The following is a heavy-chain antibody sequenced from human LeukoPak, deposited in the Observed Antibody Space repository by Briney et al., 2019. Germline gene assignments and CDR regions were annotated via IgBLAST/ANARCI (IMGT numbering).Heavy chain of an antibody. CDR2: ISYDGSNK. D-gene: IGHD2-15*01. V-gene: IGHV3-30-3*01. J-gene: IGHJ3*02. CDR3: ATERYCSGGSCSVDDAFDI. Sequence: GRSLRLSCAASGFTFSSYAMHWVRQAPGKGLEWVAVISYDGSNKYYADSVKGRFTISRDNSKNTLYLQMNSLRTEDTAVYYCATERYCSGGSCSVDDAFDIWGQGTMVTVSS. CDR1: GFTFSSYA.